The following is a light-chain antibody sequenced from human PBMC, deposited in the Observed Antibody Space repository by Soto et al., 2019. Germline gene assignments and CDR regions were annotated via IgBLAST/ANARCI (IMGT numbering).Light chain of an antibody. V-gene: IGKV3-11*01. J-gene: IGKJ3*01. CDR1: QSVSSY. Sequence: EIVLTQSPATLSLSPGERATLSCRASQSVSSYLVWYQQKPGQAPRLLIYDASTRATGVPARFSGSGSGTDFTLIISSLEPEDFAVYYCQQRSNWPPFSFGPGTTVYIK. CDR3: QQRSNWPPFS. CDR2: DAS.